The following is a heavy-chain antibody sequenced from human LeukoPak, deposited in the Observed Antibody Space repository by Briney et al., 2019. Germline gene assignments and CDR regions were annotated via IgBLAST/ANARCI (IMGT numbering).Heavy chain of an antibody. V-gene: IGHV1-2*02. J-gene: IGHJ4*02. CDR3: ARGEEGDYYDSSGYIDY. CDR1: GYTFTGYY. CDR2: INPNSGST. D-gene: IGHD3-22*01. Sequence: ASVKVSCKASGYTFTGYYMHWVRQAPGQGLEWMGWINPNSGSTNYAQKFQGRVTMTRDTSISTAYMELSRLRSDDTAVYYCARGEEGDYYDSSGYIDYWGQGTLVTVSS.